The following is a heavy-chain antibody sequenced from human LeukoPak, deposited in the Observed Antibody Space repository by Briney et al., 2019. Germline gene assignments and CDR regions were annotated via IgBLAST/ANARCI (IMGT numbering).Heavy chain of an antibody. CDR3: ARDMGTAFDY. D-gene: IGHD7-27*01. CDR1: GFTFSSYE. J-gene: IGHJ4*02. CDR2: ISSSGSTI. Sequence: GGSLRLSCAASGFTFSSYEMNWVRQAPGKGLEWVSYISSSGSTIYYADSVKGRFTISRDNAKNSLHLQMNSLRAEDTAVYYCARDMGTAFDYWGQGTLVTVSS. V-gene: IGHV3-48*03.